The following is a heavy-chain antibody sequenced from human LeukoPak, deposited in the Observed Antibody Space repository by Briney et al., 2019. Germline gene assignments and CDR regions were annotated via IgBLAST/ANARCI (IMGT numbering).Heavy chain of an antibody. Sequence: SQTLFLTCTVSGGSISSGDYYWSWIRQPPGKGLEWIGYIYYSGSTYYNPSLKSRVTISVDTSKNQFSLKLSSVTAADTAVYCCARVLAAAATGGPYYFDSWGQGTLVTVSS. D-gene: IGHD6-13*01. J-gene: IGHJ4*02. CDR1: GGSISSGDYY. V-gene: IGHV4-30-4*01. CDR2: IYYSGST. CDR3: ARVLAAAATGGPYYFDS.